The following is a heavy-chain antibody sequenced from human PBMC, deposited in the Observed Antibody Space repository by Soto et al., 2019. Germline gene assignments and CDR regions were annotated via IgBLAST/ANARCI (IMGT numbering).Heavy chain of an antibody. CDR2: INPDSGGT. V-gene: IGHV1-2*02. CDR3: AREMDYYRT. Sequence: HVQLVQSGAEVKKPAASVKVSCKASGYTFTDYYMHWVRQAPGQGLEWMGWINPDSGGTNYAQKFRGRVTMTRDTSISTAYMELSRLRSDDTAVYYCAREMDYYRTWGQGTLVTVST. D-gene: IGHD1-26*01. J-gene: IGHJ5*02. CDR1: GYTFTDYY.